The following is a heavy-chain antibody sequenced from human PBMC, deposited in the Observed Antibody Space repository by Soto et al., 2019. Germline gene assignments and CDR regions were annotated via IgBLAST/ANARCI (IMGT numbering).Heavy chain of an antibody. J-gene: IGHJ5*02. V-gene: IGHV1-18*01. CDR3: ARDLAGEGMITFGGVIAPNWFDP. CDR1: GYTFTSYG. CDR2: VSAYNGNT. Sequence: GASVKVSCKASGYTFTSYGISWVRQAPGQGLEWMGWVSAYNGNTNYAQKLQGRVTMTTDTSTSTAYMELRSLRSDDTAVYYCARDLAGEGMITFGGVIAPNWFDPWGQGTLVTGSS. D-gene: IGHD3-16*02.